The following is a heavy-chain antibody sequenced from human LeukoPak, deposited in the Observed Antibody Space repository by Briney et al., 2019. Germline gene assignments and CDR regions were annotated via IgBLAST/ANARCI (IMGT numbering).Heavy chain of an antibody. CDR1: GYTFTGYG. Sequence: ASVKVSCKASGYTFTGYGISWVRQAPGQGLEWMGWISAYNGNTNYAQKLQGRVTMTTDTSTSTVYMEVSSLRSEDTAVYYCARERLSSSYQDFWGQGTLVSVSS. V-gene: IGHV1-18*01. CDR2: ISAYNGNT. D-gene: IGHD6-6*01. J-gene: IGHJ4*02. CDR3: ARERLSSSYQDF.